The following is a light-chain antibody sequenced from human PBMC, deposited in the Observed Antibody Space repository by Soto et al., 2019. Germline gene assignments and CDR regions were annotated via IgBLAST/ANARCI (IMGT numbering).Light chain of an antibody. Sequence: EIVLTQSPGTLSLSPGERATLSCRASQSVSSRFLAWYQQKPGQAPRLLIYGASSRATGIPDRFSGSGSGTDFTLTISSLEPEDFAIYYCQQYGNSPGFTFGPGTKVDF. V-gene: IGKV3-20*01. CDR2: GAS. CDR1: QSVSSRF. J-gene: IGKJ3*01. CDR3: QQYGNSPGFT.